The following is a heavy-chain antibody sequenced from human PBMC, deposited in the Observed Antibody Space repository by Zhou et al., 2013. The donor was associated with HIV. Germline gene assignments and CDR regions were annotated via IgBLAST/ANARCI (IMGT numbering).Heavy chain of an antibody. CDR2: ISAYDGTA. Sequence: QVQLVQSGAEVKKPGASVKVSCKASNYTFTSYAIHWVRQAPGQGLEWMGWISAYDGTANYAQKFQGRVTISTDESKSTVDMHLSSLTSQDTAVYYCARGFDRPFYFETWGQGTLVTVSS. CDR1: NYTFTSYA. J-gene: IGHJ4*02. CDR3: ARGFDRPFYFET. V-gene: IGHV1-18*01.